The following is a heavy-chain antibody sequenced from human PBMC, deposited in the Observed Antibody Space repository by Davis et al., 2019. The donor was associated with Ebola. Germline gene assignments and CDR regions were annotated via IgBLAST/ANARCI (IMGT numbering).Heavy chain of an antibody. CDR2: ISYDGSNK. V-gene: IGHV3-30-3*01. Sequence: PGGSLRLSCAASGFTFSSYAMHWVRQAPGKGLEWVAVISYDGSNKYYADSVKGRFTISRDNSKNTLYLQMNSLRAEDTAVYYCARGFRARYYYYGMDVWGQGTTVTVSS. D-gene: IGHD3-10*01. CDR1: GFTFSSYA. CDR3: ARGFRARYYYYGMDV. J-gene: IGHJ6*02.